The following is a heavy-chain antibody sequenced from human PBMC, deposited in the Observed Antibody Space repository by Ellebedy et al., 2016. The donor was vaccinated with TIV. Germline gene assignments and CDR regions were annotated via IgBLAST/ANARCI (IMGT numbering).Heavy chain of an antibody. CDR2: INHSGGT. Sequence: GSLRLXXAIYGGSFSDYCWNWIRQPPGKGLEWIGEINHSGGTNYNPSLKSRVSISRNTSKNQFSLKLSSVTAADTAVYYCARGRLLGPDIYDSSGYYPFYFDHWGQGTLATVSS. J-gene: IGHJ4*02. CDR3: ARGRLLGPDIYDSSGYYPFYFDH. CDR1: GGSFSDYC. D-gene: IGHD3-22*01. V-gene: IGHV4-34*01.